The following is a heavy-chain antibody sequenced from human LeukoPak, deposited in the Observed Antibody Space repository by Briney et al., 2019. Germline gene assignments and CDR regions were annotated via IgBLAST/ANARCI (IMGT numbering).Heavy chain of an antibody. CDR1: GGSISSSSYY. J-gene: IGHJ4*02. CDR2: IYYSGST. D-gene: IGHD4-17*01. CDR3: ARVPTVTFFDY. V-gene: IGHV4-39*07. Sequence: NPSETLSLTCTVSGGSISSSSYYWGWIRQPPGKGLEWIGSIYYSGSTYYNPPLKSRVTISVDTSKNQFSLKLSSVTAADTAVYYCARVPTVTFFDYWGQGTLVTVSS.